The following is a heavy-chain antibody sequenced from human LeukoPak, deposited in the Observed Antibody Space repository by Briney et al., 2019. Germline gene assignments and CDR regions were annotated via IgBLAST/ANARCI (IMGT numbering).Heavy chain of an antibody. J-gene: IGHJ4*02. CDR3: ARALVGALDY. V-gene: IGHV4-4*07. D-gene: IGHD1-26*01. CDR2: IYTSGST. Sequence: PSETLSLTCTVSGGSISSDYWSWIRQPAGTGLEWIGRIYTSGSTNYNPSLKRRVTISVDKSKNQFSLKLSSVTAADTAVYYCARALVGALDYWGQGTLVTVSS. CDR1: GGSISSDY.